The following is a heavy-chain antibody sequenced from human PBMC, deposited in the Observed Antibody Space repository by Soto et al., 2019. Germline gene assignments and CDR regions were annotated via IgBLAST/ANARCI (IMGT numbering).Heavy chain of an antibody. CDR1: GFTFGSRA. J-gene: IGHJ4*01. V-gene: IGHV3-23*01. CDR2: ITDTGGDS. CDR3: ASGSKDSYPGSRIFDF. D-gene: IGHD3-10*01. Sequence: EVQLLVSGGDLVQPGGSLRLSCVASGFTFGSRAMSWVRQAPGTGLEWVATITDTGGDSKSADSVRGRFAISRDNSSNTLHLQMSSLRAEDSAVYDCASGSKDSYPGSRIFDFWGRGTLVTVSS.